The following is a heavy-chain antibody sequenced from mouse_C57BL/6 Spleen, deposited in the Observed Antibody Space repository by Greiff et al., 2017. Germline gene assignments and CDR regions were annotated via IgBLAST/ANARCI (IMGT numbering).Heavy chain of an antibody. CDR1: GFTFSNYW. Sequence: EVQLQESGGGLVQPGGSMKLSCVASGFTFSNYWMNWVRQSPEKGLEWVAQIRLKSDNYATNYAESVKGRFTISRDDSKSSVYLRMNNLRAEDPGIYYCTEGVYDSFDYWGQGTTLTVSS. V-gene: IGHV6-3*01. CDR2: IRLKSDNYAT. CDR3: TEGVYDSFDY. J-gene: IGHJ2*01. D-gene: IGHD2-4*01.